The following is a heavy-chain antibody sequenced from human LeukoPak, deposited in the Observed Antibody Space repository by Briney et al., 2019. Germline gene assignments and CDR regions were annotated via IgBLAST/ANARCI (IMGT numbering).Heavy chain of an antibody. V-gene: IGHV4-59*01. J-gene: IGHJ3*01. Sequence: SETLSLTCTVSSSSISPYYWSWIRQSPGKGLEWIGNIHNSGSIYNPSLKSRITISQDTSKNQVSLKLTAVTAADTALYYCVRARDMAFDLWGQGTMVTVSA. CDR3: VRARDMAFDL. CDR2: IHNSGS. CDR1: SSSISPYY. D-gene: IGHD2-21*02.